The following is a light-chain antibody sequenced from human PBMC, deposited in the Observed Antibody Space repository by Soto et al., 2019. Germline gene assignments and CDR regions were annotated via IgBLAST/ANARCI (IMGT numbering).Light chain of an antibody. CDR3: KIWGTGFSVV. CDR1: SGHSSYA. Sequence: QPVLTQSPSASASLGASVKLTCTLSSGHSSYAIAWHQQQPEKGPRYLMKLNSDGSHNKGDGIPDRFSGSSSGAERYLTIPSLQSEDEAEYCCKIWGTGFSVVFGVVTKVTVL. J-gene: IGLJ2*01. V-gene: IGLV4-69*01. CDR2: LNSDGSH.